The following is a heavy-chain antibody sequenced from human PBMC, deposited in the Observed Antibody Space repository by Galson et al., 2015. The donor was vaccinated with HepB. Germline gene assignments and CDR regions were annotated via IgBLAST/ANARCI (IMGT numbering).Heavy chain of an antibody. V-gene: IGHV5-51*01. CDR2: TFPRDSDT. CDR3: ARHRRDGYSSGPWYFDL. CDR1: GYSFTTYW. D-gene: IGHD5-24*01. J-gene: IGHJ2*01. Sequence: QSGAEVKKPGESLNISCKGSGYSFTTYWIAWVRQMPGKGLEWMGITFPRDSDTRYSPSFQGQVTISTDNSISTAYLQWTSLKASDSAIYYCARHRRDGYSSGPWYFDLWGRGTLVTVSS.